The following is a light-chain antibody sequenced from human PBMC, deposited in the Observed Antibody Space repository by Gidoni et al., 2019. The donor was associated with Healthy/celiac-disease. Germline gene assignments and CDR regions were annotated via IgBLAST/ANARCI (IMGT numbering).Light chain of an antibody. CDR2: SNN. CDR3: AAWDDSLNGYV. CDR1: SSNIGSNT. J-gene: IGLJ1*01. V-gene: IGLV1-44*01. Sequence: QSVLTPPPSASGTPGQRVTISCSGSSSNIGSNTVNWYQQLPGTAPKLLIYSNNQRPSGVPDRFSGSKSGTSASLAISGLQSEDEADYYCAAWDDSLNGYVFGTGTSVTVL.